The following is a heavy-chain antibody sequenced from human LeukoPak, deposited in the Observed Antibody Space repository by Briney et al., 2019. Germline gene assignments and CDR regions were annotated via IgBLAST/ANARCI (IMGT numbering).Heavy chain of an antibody. J-gene: IGHJ4*02. Sequence: GGSLRLSCAASGFTFSSYSMNWVRQAPGKGLEWVSSTSTSSSYIYYADSVKGRFTISRDNAKNSLYLQMNSLRAEDTAVYYCARDLLGTLVRGPIDYWGQGTLVTVSS. CDR3: ARDLLGTLVRGPIDY. CDR2: TSTSSSYI. V-gene: IGHV3-21*01. CDR1: GFTFSSYS. D-gene: IGHD3-10*01.